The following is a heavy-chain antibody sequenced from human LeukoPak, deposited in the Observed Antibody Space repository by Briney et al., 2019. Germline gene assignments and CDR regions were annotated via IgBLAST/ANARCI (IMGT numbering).Heavy chain of an antibody. D-gene: IGHD3-22*01. CDR3: AKDYTYYYDSSGYYYLDYFDY. CDR2: IRYDGSNK. Sequence: PGGSLRLSCAASGFTFSSYGMHWVRQAPGKGLEWVAFIRYDGSNKYYADSVKGRFTISRDNSKNTLYLHVNSLRPEDTAVYYCAKDYTYYYDSSGYYYLDYFDYWGQGTLVTVSS. CDR1: GFTFSSYG. V-gene: IGHV3-30*02. J-gene: IGHJ4*02.